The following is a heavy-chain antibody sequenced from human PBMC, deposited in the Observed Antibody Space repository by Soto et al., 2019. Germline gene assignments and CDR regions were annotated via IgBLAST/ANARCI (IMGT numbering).Heavy chain of an antibody. V-gene: IGHV4-4*02. CDR2: IYHSGST. Sequence: QVQLQESGPGLVKPSGTLSLTCAVSGGSISSSNWWSWVRQPPGKGLEWIGEIYHSGSTNYNPSLKSRVTISVDKSKNQFSLKLSSVSAADTAVYSCARSTVTTTPCYYYYCMDVWGQGTTVTVSS. CDR1: GGSISSSNW. J-gene: IGHJ6*02. D-gene: IGHD4-4*01. CDR3: ARSTVTTTPCYYYYCMDV.